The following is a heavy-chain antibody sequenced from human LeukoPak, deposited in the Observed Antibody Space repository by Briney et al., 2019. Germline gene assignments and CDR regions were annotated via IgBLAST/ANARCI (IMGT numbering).Heavy chain of an antibody. CDR1: GYTFTGYY. CDR2: INPNSGGT. V-gene: IGHV1-2*02. D-gene: IGHD3-22*01. Sequence: ASVKVSCKASGYTFTGYYMHWVRQAPGQGLEWMGWINPNSGGTNYAQKFQGRVTMTRDTSISTAYMELSRLRSDDTAVYYCARGVPQALHSSAYYSFDYWGQGTLVTVSS. CDR3: ARGVPQALHSSAYYSFDY. J-gene: IGHJ4*02.